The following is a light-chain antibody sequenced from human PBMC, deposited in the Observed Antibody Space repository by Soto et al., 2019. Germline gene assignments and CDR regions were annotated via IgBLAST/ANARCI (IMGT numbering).Light chain of an antibody. V-gene: IGKV3-15*01. J-gene: IGKJ4*01. CDR2: GAS. Sequence: EIVMTQSPATLSVSPGERATLSCRASQSVSSNLAWYQQKPGQAPRLLSYGASTRATGNPARFSGSGSGTEFTLTISSLQSEDFAVYYCQQYNNWPSTFGGGTKVEIK. CDR1: QSVSSN. CDR3: QQYNNWPST.